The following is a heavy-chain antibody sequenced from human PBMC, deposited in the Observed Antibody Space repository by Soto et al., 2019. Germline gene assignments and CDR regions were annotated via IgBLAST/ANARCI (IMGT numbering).Heavy chain of an antibody. V-gene: IGHV3-23*01. D-gene: IGHD2-15*01. J-gene: IGHJ4*02. Sequence: EVQLLESGGGLVQPGGSLRLSCAASGFSIGSSAWSWVRQAPGKGLDWVSTIGGNGVTTFYADSVKGRFTISRDISRNTVFLQMSSLRAEDTALYYCAKSSRYCSGGGCFYYFDYWGQVTLVTVSS. CDR3: AKSSRYCSGGGCFYYFDY. CDR2: IGGNGVTT. CDR1: GFSIGSSA.